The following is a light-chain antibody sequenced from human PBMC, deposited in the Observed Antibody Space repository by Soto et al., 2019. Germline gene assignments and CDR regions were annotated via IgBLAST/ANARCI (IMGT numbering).Light chain of an antibody. J-gene: IGKJ1*01. CDR2: WAS. CDR1: QRVLYSSNNKNY. CDR3: QQYYSTPWT. Sequence: DMVMTQSPDSLAVSLGERATINCKSSQRVLYSSNNKNYLAWYQQKPGQPPKLLIYWASARESGVPDRFSGSGSGTDFTLTIGSLQAEDVVVYYCQQYYSTPWTVGQGTKVDSK. V-gene: IGKV4-1*01.